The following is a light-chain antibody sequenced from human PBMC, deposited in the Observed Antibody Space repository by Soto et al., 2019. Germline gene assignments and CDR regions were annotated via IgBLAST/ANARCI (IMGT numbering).Light chain of an antibody. CDR1: QSVSNK. Sequence: EIVMTQSPATLSLSPGERATLSCRASQSVSNKLAWSQQKPGQAPRLLIYDTSTRAAVIPARFSGGGSGTDFTLTTTSLKSEYFAVYSCQQYNSWPGTFGKGTTVAI. J-gene: IGKJ1*01. CDR3: QQYNSWPGT. CDR2: DTS. V-gene: IGKV3D-15*01.